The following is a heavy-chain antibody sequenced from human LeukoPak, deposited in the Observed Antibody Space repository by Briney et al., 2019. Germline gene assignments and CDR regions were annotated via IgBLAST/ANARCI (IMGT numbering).Heavy chain of an antibody. V-gene: IGHV3-53*01. Sequence: PGGSLRLSCTVSGFTVSSNYMSWVRQAPGKGLEWVSVIYSGGSTYYADSVKGRFTISRDNSKNTLYLQMNSLRAEDTAVYYCARRRGGITWFDPWGQGTLVTVSS. CDR1: GFTVSSNY. CDR3: ARRRGGITWFDP. CDR2: IYSGGST. J-gene: IGHJ5*02. D-gene: IGHD3-16*01.